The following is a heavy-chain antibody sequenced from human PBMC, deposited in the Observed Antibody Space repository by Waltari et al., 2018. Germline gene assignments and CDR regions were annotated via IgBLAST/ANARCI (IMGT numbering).Heavy chain of an antibody. CDR1: GGSISSSSYY. CDR2: IYYSGST. Sequence: QLQLQESGPGLVKPSETLSLTCTVSGGSISSSSYYWGWIRQPPGKGLEWIGSIYYSGSTYYNPSLKSRVTISVDTSKNQFSLKLSSVTAADTAVYYCGVGATTLDYYYGMDVWGQGTTVTISS. CDR3: GVGATTLDYYYGMDV. V-gene: IGHV4-39*01. D-gene: IGHD1-26*01. J-gene: IGHJ6*02.